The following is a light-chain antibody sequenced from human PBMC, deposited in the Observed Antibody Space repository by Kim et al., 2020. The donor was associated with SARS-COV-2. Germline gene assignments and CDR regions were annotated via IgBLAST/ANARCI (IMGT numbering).Light chain of an antibody. Sequence: VSTRERATRACRASESISINLGWFQQKPGQAPRLLIYGASSRATGIPARFSGSQAGTEFTLTISSLQSEDFAVYCCQQDNDWPLTFGGGTKVDIK. CDR1: ESISIN. J-gene: IGKJ4*01. V-gene: IGKV3-15*01. CDR2: GAS. CDR3: QQDNDWPLT.